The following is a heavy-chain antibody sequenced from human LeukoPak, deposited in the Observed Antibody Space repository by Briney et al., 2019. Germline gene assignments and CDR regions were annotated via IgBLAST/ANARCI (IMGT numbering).Heavy chain of an antibody. D-gene: IGHD6-19*01. J-gene: IGHJ4*01. CDR2: INPSGNS. CDR3: ARVRGAVAVDY. V-gene: IGHV4-34*01. Sequence: SETLSLTCAVYGGSFSGHSWSWIRQPPGKGLEWIGEINPSGNSNCNPSLKSRVTLSVDTSKNQFSLKLTSVTAADTAVYYCARVRGAVAVDYWGHGSLVTVSS. CDR1: GGSFSGHS.